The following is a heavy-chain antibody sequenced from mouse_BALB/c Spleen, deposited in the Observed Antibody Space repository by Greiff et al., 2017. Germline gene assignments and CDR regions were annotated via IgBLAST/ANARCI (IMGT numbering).Heavy chain of an antibody. J-gene: IGHJ3*01. Sequence: RVKPGASVKLSCKASGYTFTEYIIHWVKQRSGQGLEWIGWFYPGSGSIKYNEKFKDKATLTADKSSSTVYMELSRLTSEDSAVYFCARHEDSSGPFAYWGQGTLVTVSA. CDR2: FYPGSGSI. V-gene: IGHV1-62-2*01. CDR1: GYTFTEYI. CDR3: ARHEDSSGPFAY. D-gene: IGHD3-1*01.